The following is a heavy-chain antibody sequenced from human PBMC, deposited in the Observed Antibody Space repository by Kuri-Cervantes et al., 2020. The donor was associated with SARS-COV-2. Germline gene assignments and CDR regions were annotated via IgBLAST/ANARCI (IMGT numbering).Heavy chain of an antibody. V-gene: IGHV4-59*12. CDR2: IYYSGST. D-gene: IGHD4/OR15-4a*01. J-gene: IGHJ6*03. Sequence: SETLSLTCTVSGGSISSYYWSWIRQPPGKGLEWIGYIYYSGSTNYNPPLKSRVTISVDTSKNQFSLKLSSVTAADTAVYYCARVMVEQQAVYKDVWGKGTTVTVSS. CDR3: ARVMVEQQAVYKDV. CDR1: GGSISSYY.